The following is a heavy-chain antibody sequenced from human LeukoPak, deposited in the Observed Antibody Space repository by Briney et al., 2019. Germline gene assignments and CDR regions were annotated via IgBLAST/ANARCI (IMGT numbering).Heavy chain of an antibody. CDR3: AREDCSGGSCYSGGSWFDP. J-gene: IGHJ5*02. CDR2: INHSGST. D-gene: IGHD2-15*01. V-gene: IGHV4-34*01. Sequence: SETLSLTCAVYGGSFSGYYWSWIRQPPGKGLEWIGEINHSGSTNYNPSLKSRVTISVDRSKNQFSLKLSSVTAADTAVYYCAREDCSGGSCYSGGSWFDPWGQGTLVTVSS. CDR1: GGSFSGYY.